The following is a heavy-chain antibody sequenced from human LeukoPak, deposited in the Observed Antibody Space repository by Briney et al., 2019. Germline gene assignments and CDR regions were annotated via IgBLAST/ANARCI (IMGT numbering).Heavy chain of an antibody. CDR1: GYSISSGYY. CDR3: AREVSGYDFYPRYYMDV. CDR2: ISSSGSTI. Sequence: PSETLSLTCTVSGYSISSGYYWGWIRQAPGKGPERVSYISSSGSTIYYADSVKGRLTISRDNAKNSLYLQMNSLRAEDTAVYYCAREVSGYDFYPRYYMDVWGKGTTVTISS. V-gene: IGHV3-11*01. J-gene: IGHJ6*03. D-gene: IGHD5-12*01.